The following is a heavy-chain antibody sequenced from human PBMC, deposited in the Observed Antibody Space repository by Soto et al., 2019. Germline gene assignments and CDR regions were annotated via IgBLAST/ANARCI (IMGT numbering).Heavy chain of an antibody. CDR3: AKDMGYSSRTFDP. D-gene: IGHD6-13*01. CDR1: GFTFDDYA. Sequence: GGSLRLSCAASGFTFDDYAMHWVQQAPGKGLEWVSGISWNSGSIGYADSVKGRFTISRDNAKNSLYLQMNSLRAEDTALYYCAKDMGYSSRTFDPWGQGTLVTVSS. V-gene: IGHV3-9*01. J-gene: IGHJ5*02. CDR2: ISWNSGSI.